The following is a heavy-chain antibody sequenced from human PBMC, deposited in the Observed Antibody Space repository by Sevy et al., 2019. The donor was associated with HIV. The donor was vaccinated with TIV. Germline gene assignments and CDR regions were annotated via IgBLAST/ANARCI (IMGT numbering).Heavy chain of an antibody. CDR1: GFTFSTHG. J-gene: IGHJ4*02. Sequence: GGCLRLSCVASGFTFSTHGMHWVRQAPGKGLEWVAVVSYDGSHKYQVDSVKGRFTISRDNSKNTVYLQMNSLRAVDTAVYYCARDLRYSTDWYPGYWGQGSLVTVSS. CDR3: ARDLRYSTDWYPGY. CDR2: VSYDGSHK. D-gene: IGHD6-19*01. V-gene: IGHV3-30*03.